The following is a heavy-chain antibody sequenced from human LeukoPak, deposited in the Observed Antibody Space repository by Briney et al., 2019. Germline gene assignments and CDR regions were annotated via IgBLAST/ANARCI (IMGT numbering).Heavy chain of an antibody. Sequence: ASVKVSCKASGYTFTGYYMHWVRQAPGQGLEWMGWINPNSGGTNYAQKFQGRVTMTRDTSISTAYMELNRLRSDDTAVYYCARSKYCSSTSCYPLDAFDIWGQGTMVTVSS. J-gene: IGHJ3*02. CDR3: ARSKYCSSTSCYPLDAFDI. CDR2: INPNSGGT. V-gene: IGHV1-2*02. CDR1: GYTFTGYY. D-gene: IGHD2-2*01.